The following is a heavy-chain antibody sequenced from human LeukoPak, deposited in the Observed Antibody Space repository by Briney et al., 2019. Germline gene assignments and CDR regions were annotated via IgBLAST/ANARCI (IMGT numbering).Heavy chain of an antibody. CDR2: ISCSGGST. Sequence: QPGGALRLSCAASGFPFTNYAMSWVRPAPGKGLEWVSAISCSGGSTYYADSVRGRFTISRDNSKNTLFLQMHSLRDEDTAVYHCAQPHGSGTYYNYFDYWGQGTLVSVSS. CDR3: AQPHGSGTYYNYFDY. J-gene: IGHJ4*02. D-gene: IGHD3-10*01. V-gene: IGHV3-23*01. CDR1: GFPFTNYA.